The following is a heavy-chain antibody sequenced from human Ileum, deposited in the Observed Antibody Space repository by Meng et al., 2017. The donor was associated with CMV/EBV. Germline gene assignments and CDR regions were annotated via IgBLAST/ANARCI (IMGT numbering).Heavy chain of an antibody. D-gene: IGHD1-20*01. CDR3: VREQILTGSPVDY. J-gene: IGHJ4*01. Sequence: SETLSLTCTVSGYSISSGSYWAWIRQTPDKGLEWLGSVYQSGTTFYNPSVVRRVSISMDTSKNQFSLQLTSVTAADTAMYYCVREQILTGSPVDYWGHGILVTVSS. V-gene: IGHV4-38-2*02. CDR1: GYSISSGSY. CDR2: VYQSGTT.